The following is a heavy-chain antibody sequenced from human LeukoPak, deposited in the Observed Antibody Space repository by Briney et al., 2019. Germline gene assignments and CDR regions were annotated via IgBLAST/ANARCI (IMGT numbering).Heavy chain of an antibody. D-gene: IGHD2-2*01. CDR2: IYYTGRT. Sequence: PSETLSLTCTVSGGSISSSSYYWAWIRQTPGTELEWIGSIYYTGRTYYNPSLKSRVTMSVDTSKNQFSLKLSSVTAGDTAVYYCATTLYCDSSSCYDAFDIWGLGTKVTVSS. CDR3: ATTLYCDSSSCYDAFDI. CDR1: GGSISSSSYY. V-gene: IGHV4-39*01. J-gene: IGHJ3*02.